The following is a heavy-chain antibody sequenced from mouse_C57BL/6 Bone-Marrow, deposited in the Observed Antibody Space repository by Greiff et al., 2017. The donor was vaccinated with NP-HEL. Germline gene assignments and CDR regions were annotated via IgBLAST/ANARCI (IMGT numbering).Heavy chain of an antibody. J-gene: IGHJ4*01. CDR2: ISDGGSYT. V-gene: IGHV5-4*03. Sequence: EVKVVESGGGLVKPGGSLKLSCAASGFTFSSYAMSWVRQTPEKRLEWVATISDGGSYTYYPDNVKGRFTISRDNAKNNLYLQMSHLKSEDTAMYYCARAKGITTVVMDYWGQGTSVTVSS. CDR1: GFTFSSYA. CDR3: ARAKGITTVVMDY. D-gene: IGHD1-1*01.